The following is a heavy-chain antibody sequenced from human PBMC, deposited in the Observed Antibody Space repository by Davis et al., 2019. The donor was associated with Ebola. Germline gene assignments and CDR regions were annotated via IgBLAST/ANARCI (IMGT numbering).Heavy chain of an antibody. Sequence: SETLSLTCTVSGGSISSGGYYWSWIRQHSGKGLEWIGYIYYSGSTYYNPSLKSRLTISVDTSKNQFSLNLSSVTAADTAVYFCARSPYLYTNYGGNWFDPWGQGTLVTVSS. CDR2: IYYSGST. D-gene: IGHD4-11*01. CDR3: ARSPYLYTNYGGNWFDP. CDR1: GGSISSGGYY. J-gene: IGHJ5*01. V-gene: IGHV4-31*03.